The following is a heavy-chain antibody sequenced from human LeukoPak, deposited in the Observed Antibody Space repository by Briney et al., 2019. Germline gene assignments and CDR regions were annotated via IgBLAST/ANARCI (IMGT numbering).Heavy chain of an antibody. D-gene: IGHD3-10*01. Sequence: PGGSLRLSCAASEFIFSTYTMHWVRQAPGKGLEWVALISNDGSNKYYADSVKGRFTISRDNSKNTLYLQMNSLRAEDTAVYYCAKDHGAPLLWFGELLHDRQYFDYWGQEPWSPSPQ. CDR2: ISNDGSNK. CDR1: EFIFSTYT. J-gene: IGHJ4*01. V-gene: IGHV3-30-3*01. CDR3: AKDHGAPLLWFGELLHDRQYFDY.